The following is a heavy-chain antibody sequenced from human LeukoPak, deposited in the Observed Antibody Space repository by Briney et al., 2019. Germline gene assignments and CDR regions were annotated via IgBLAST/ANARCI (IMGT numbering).Heavy chain of an antibody. V-gene: IGHV4-61*08. CDR3: ARRRGDGYNYDYFDY. J-gene: IGHJ4*02. Sequence: ESSETLSLTCTVSGGSINSGGYYWSWIRQHPGKGLEWIGYIYYSGSTNYNPSLKSRVTIPVDTSKNQFSLKLSSVTAADTAVYYCARRRGDGYNYDYFDYWGQGTLVTVSS. CDR1: GGSINSGGYY. CDR2: IYYSGST. D-gene: IGHD5-24*01.